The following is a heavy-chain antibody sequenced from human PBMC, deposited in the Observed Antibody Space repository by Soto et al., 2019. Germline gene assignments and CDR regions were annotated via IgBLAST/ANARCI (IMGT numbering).Heavy chain of an antibody. V-gene: IGHV1-69*02. CDR3: ARGPALAAASFDY. J-gene: IGHJ4*02. CDR1: GDTFSSYT. CDR2: IIPILDIP. Sequence: QVQLVQSGAEVKNPGSSVKVSCKASGDTFSSYTINWVRQAPGQGLEWMGRIIPILDIPNYAQKFQGRVTITADKSTSTAYMELSSLRSEDTAVYYCARGPALAAASFDYWGQGTLVTVSS. D-gene: IGHD6-13*01.